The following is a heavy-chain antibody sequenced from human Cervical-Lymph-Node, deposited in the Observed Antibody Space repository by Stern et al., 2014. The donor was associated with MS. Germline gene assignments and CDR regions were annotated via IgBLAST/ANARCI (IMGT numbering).Heavy chain of an antibody. CDR3: AKDGGITMIVVVITTFDY. CDR2: ISGSGGST. J-gene: IGHJ4*02. Sequence: EVQLLESGGGLVQPGGSLRLSCAASGFTFSSYAMSWVGQAPGKGLEWVSAISGSGGSTYYADSVKGRFTISRDNSKNTLYLQMNSLRAEDTAVYYCAKDGGITMIVVVITTFDYWGQGTLVTVSS. CDR1: GFTFSSYA. V-gene: IGHV3-23*01. D-gene: IGHD3-22*01.